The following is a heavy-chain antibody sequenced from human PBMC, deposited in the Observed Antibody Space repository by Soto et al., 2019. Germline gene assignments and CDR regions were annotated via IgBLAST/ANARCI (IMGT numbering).Heavy chain of an antibody. J-gene: IGHJ4*02. CDR3: ARQAYYGSGTYYSDY. CDR1: VYNFISYW. CDR2: IYPGDSDT. Sequence: PGESLKIACKASVYNFISYWIGWVRQMPGKGLEWMGIIYPGDSDTTYSPSFEGQVTFSVDKSINTAYLQWISLKASDTAIYYCARQAYYGSGTYYSDYWGQGTQVTVSS. V-gene: IGHV5-51*01. D-gene: IGHD3-10*01.